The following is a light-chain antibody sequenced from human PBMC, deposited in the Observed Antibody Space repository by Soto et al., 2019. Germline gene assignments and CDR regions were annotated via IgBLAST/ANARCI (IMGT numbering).Light chain of an antibody. V-gene: IGLV2-23*01. CDR2: EGG. J-gene: IGLJ3*02. CDR1: TSDVGSYSL. CDR3: CSYAGSSTWV. Sequence: QSSLIQPASVSGSPGQSITISCTGTTSDVGSYSLVSWYQQHPGKAPKLMIYEGGKRPSGVSNRFSDSKSGNTASLTISGLQAEDEADYYCCSYAGSSTWVFGGGTKLTVL.